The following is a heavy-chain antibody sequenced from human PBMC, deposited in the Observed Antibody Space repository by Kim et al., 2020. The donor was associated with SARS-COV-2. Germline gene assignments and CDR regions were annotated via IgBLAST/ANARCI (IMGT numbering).Heavy chain of an antibody. D-gene: IGHD5-12*01. V-gene: IGHV1-58*01. J-gene: IGHJ4*02. Sequence: SVKVSCKASGFTFTSSAVQWVRQARGQRLEWIGWIVVGSGNTNYAQKFQERVTITRDMSTSTAYMELSSLRSEDTAVYYCAADPGGYSGYDYLFDYWGQGTLVTVSS. CDR2: IVVGSGNT. CDR3: AADPGGYSGYDYLFDY. CDR1: GFTFTSSA.